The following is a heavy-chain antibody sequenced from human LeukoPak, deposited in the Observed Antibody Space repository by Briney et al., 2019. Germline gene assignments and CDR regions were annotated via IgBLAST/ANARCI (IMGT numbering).Heavy chain of an antibody. D-gene: IGHD2-21*01. CDR2: MNPNSGNT. CDR3: ARGLSLVVVIAILDAFDI. V-gene: IGHV1-8*01. CDR1: GYTFTSYD. J-gene: IGHJ3*02. Sequence: ASVKVSCKASGYTFTSYDINWVRQATGQGLEWMGWMNPNSGNTGYAQKFQGRVTMTRNTSISTAYMELSSLRSEDTAVYYCARGLSLVVVIAILDAFDIWGQGTVVTVSS.